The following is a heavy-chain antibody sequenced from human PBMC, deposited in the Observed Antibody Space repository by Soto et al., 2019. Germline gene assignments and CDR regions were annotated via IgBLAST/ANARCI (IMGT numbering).Heavy chain of an antibody. Sequence: SETLSLTCAVSGGSSRQSSYFWGWIRQPPGKGLEWIASVYYSGTPYYNPSLKSRVTISIDTSKTQISLKLKSLTAADTAVYYCARADTAMDPPGSWGQGTRVTVSS. CDR2: VYYSGTP. CDR3: ARADTAMDPPGS. V-gene: IGHV4-39*01. D-gene: IGHD5-18*01. J-gene: IGHJ5*02. CDR1: GGSSRQSSYF.